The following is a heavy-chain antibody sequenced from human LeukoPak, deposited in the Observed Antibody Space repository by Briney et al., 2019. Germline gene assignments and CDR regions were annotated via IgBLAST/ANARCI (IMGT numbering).Heavy chain of an antibody. Sequence: PSETQSLICRVSGASVSNYYWSWIRQSPGKGLEWIGFFHYSGSTNYNPSLNSRVTTSIDTSMNQLSLTLVSVTAADTAVYFCARHHDGGPNIRLDYWGQGVLVTVSS. CDR1: GASVSNYY. CDR2: FHYSGST. CDR3: ARHHDGGPNIRLDY. D-gene: IGHD2-15*01. J-gene: IGHJ4*02. V-gene: IGHV4-59*08.